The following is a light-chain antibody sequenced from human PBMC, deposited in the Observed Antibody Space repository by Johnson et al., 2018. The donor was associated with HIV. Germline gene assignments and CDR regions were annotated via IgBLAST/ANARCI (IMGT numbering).Light chain of an antibody. V-gene: IGLV1-51*02. CDR1: SSNIGNNF. CDR3: GTWDNSVSPGVV. Sequence: QSVLTQPPSVSAAPGQKVTISCSGSSSNIGNNFVSWYQEFPGAAPKLLIYENNKRPSGIPDRFSGSKSGTSATLGITGLQTGDEADYYCGTWDNSVSPGVVFGTGTKVTVL. J-gene: IGLJ1*01. CDR2: ENN.